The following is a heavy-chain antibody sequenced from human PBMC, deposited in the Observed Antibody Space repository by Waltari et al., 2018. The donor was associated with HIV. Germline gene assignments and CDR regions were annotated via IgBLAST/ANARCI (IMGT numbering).Heavy chain of an antibody. J-gene: IGHJ3*02. CDR2: ISSNGSTT. CDR3: ARDIQDDYGDAGAFDI. D-gene: IGHD4-17*01. V-gene: IGHV3-48*03. CDR1: GFTLRSYE. Sequence: EVQLVQSGGGLGQPGGSLRLSCAASGFTLRSYEMNWVRQAPGKGLEWVSYISSNGSTTYYADSVKGRFTISKAKNSLYLQMNSLRAEDTAVYYCARDIQDDYGDAGAFDIWGQGTMITVSS.